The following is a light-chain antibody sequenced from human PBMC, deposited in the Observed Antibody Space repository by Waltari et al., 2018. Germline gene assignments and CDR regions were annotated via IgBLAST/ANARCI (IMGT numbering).Light chain of an antibody. CDR3: QSYDSSLSGSV. J-gene: IGLJ3*02. Sequence: QSALTQPPSVSAAPGQRVTISCTGSSSNIGSYYDVHWYQQLPGTTPRLLIYGNNNRPSACPDRFSGSNSGTSASLAITGLQTEDEADYYCQSYDSSLSGSVFGGGTRLTVL. CDR2: GNN. V-gene: IGLV1-40*01. CDR1: SSNIGSYYD.